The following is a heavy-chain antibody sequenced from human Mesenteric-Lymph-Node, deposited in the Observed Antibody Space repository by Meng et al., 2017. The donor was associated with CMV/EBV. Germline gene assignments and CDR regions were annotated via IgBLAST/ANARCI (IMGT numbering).Heavy chain of an antibody. V-gene: IGHV1-2*02. CDR1: GDTFTGYY. Sequence: ASVKVSCKASGDTFTGYYMHWVRQAPGQGLEWMGWINPNSGDTNYAQKFQGRVTMTTDTSTSTAYMELRNLRSDDTAVYYCASSVASTSSFGGYFYYDMDVWGQGTTVTVSS. D-gene: IGHD2-2*01. CDR3: ASSVASTSSFGGYFYYDMDV. J-gene: IGHJ6*02. CDR2: INPNSGDT.